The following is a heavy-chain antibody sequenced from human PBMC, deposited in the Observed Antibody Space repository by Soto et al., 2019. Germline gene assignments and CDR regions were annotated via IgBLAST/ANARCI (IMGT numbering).Heavy chain of an antibody. CDR3: ASPSENNGWNGFGADKYHFDF. CDR2: MNPNTGNS. Sequence: ASVKVSCKASGYTFTSYHIYWVRQATGQGLEWMGWMNPNTGNSGYAQKFQGRVTVTSDTSINTIHMELSSLRSEETAVSYCASPSENNGWNGFGADKYHFDFWGQGSMVTVSS. J-gene: IGHJ4*02. D-gene: IGHD1-1*01. CDR1: GYTFTSYH. V-gene: IGHV1-8*01.